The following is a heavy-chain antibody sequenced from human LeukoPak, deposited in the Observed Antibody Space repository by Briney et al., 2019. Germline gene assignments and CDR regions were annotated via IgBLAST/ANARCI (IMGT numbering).Heavy chain of an antibody. V-gene: IGHV3-23*01. J-gene: IGHJ3*02. CDR3: GKDPNGDYVGGFDM. D-gene: IGHD3-16*01. CDR2: ISANGGRT. Sequence: PGGSLRLSCAASGFTFSNCAMSWVRQAPGKGLEWVSGISANGGRTYYADSVKGRFTISRDKSKNTLYLQMNSLGAEDTAVYYCGKDPNGDYVGGFDMWGQGTMVTVSS. CDR1: GFTFSNCA.